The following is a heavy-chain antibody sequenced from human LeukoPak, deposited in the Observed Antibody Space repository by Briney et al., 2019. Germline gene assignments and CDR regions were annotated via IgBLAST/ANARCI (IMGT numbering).Heavy chain of an antibody. CDR1: GFTFSSYA. CDR3: ARGVAAAGTGGPNFDY. J-gene: IGHJ4*02. V-gene: IGHV3-64*01. D-gene: IGHD6-13*01. CDR2: ISSNGGST. Sequence: GGSLRLSCAASGFTFSSYAMHWVRQAPGKGLEYVSAISSNGGSTYYANSVKGRFTISRDNSKITLYLQMGSLRAEDMAVYYCARGVAAAGTGGPNFDYWGQGTLVTVSS.